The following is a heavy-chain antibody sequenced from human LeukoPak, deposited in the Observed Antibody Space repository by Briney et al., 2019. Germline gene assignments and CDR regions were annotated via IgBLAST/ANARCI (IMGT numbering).Heavy chain of an antibody. V-gene: IGHV3-53*01. J-gene: IGHJ4*02. CDR3: ARDHYSSGWFRGFDC. Sequence: GGSLRLSCAASGFSVTNTYVSWVRQAPGKGLEWVSLMYSGGDTYYAGSVKGRFTISRDNPKNTLSLQMTRLRAEDTAVYYCARDHYSSGWFRGFDCWGQGTLVTVSS. D-gene: IGHD6-19*01. CDR2: MYSGGDT. CDR1: GFSVTNTY.